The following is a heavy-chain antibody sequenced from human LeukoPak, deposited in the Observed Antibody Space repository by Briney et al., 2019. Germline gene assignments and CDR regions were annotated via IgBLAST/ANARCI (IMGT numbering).Heavy chain of an antibody. D-gene: IGHD3-16*01. J-gene: IGHJ4*02. Sequence: SETLSLTCTVSGGSVSSGDYYWAWIRQPPGKGLEWIGSVYYTGTTYYNPSLKSRVTISVDTSKNQFSLRLSSVTAADTAVYYCARPTSRTRGSYDYWGQGILVTVS. CDR1: GGSVSSGDYY. CDR2: VYYTGTT. V-gene: IGHV4-39*01. CDR3: ARPTSRTRGSYDY.